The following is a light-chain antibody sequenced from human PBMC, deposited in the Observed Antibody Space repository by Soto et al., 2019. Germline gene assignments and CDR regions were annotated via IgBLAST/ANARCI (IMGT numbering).Light chain of an antibody. CDR3: AAWDDSLNAVV. Sequence: QSALTQPPSVSEAPRQRVTISCSGSSSNIGNNAVNWYQQLPGKAPKLLIYYDDLLPSGVSDRFSGSKSGTSASLAISGLQSEDEADYYCAAWDDSLNAVVFGGGTKL. CDR2: YDD. J-gene: IGLJ2*01. V-gene: IGLV1-36*01. CDR1: SSNIGNNA.